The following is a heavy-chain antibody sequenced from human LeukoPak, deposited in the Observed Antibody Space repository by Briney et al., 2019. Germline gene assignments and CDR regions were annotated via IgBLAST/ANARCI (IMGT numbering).Heavy chain of an antibody. Sequence: SQTLSLTCTVSGGSISSGGYYWSWIRQHPGKGLEWIGYIYYSGSTYYNPSLKSRVTISVDTSKNQFSLKLSSVTAADTAVYYRARRGHSSSSSAGYYYYYMDVWGKGTTVTVSS. CDR3: ARRGHSSSSSAGYYYYYMDV. CDR1: GGSISSGGYY. D-gene: IGHD6-6*01. V-gene: IGHV4-31*03. CDR2: IYYSGST. J-gene: IGHJ6*03.